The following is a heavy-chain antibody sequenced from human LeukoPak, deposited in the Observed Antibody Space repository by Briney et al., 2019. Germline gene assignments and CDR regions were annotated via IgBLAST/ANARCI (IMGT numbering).Heavy chain of an antibody. D-gene: IGHD2-15*01. CDR2: INTNTGDP. CDR3: ARVAGSGHWRYLDL. V-gene: IGHV7-4-1*02. J-gene: IGHJ2*01. CDR1: GYTFTNYY. Sequence: ASVNVSFMASGYTFTNYYMHWVRQAPGQGLEWMGWINTNTGDPTSAQGSTGRFVFSLDTSVSTAYLQISSLKTEDTAVYYCARVAGSGHWRYLDLWGRGTLVTVSS.